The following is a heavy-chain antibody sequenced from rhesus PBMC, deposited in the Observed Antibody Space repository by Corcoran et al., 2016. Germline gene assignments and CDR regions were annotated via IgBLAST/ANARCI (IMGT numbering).Heavy chain of an antibody. CDR2: ISGSSGST. Sequence: QVQLQESGPGLVKPSETLSLICAVSGGSISDNYYWTWIRQPPGKGLEWMSYISGSSGSTNSKPSLKNRVTISQDESKNQFSLKLSSVTAADTAVYYCARDAGGYSGSWTTDCWGQGVLVTVSS. D-gene: IGHD6-25*01. CDR1: GGSISDNYY. CDR3: ARDAGGYSGSWTTDC. V-gene: IGHV4-76*01. J-gene: IGHJ4*01.